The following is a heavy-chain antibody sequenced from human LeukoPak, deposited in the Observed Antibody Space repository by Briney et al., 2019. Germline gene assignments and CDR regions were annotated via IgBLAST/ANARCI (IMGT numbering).Heavy chain of an antibody. V-gene: IGHV4-39*07. Sequence: SETLSLTCSVSGGSISSCTYSWGWLRQPPGKGLEWIGSFSCSGSTYYNPSLKSRVTISVDTSKSQFSLYMDSVTAADTAVYYCARDWNRYAYWGQGTLVTVSS. CDR1: GGSISSCTYS. D-gene: IGHD1-1*01. J-gene: IGHJ4*02. CDR3: ARDWNRYAY. CDR2: FSCSGST.